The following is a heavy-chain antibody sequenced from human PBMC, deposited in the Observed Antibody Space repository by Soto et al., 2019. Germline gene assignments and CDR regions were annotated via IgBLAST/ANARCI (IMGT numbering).Heavy chain of an antibody. CDR2: IYYSGTT. V-gene: IGHV4-30-2*01. D-gene: IGHD2-15*01. CDR1: NGSVSSGTYS. Sequence: PSETLSLTCTVSNGSVSSGTYSWSWVRQPPGKGLEWIGYIYYSGTTYYTPSLKSRLTMSMDRANDHFSLNLTSVTAADTAVYFCARTPYYYGMDVWGQGITVTVSS. J-gene: IGHJ6*02. CDR3: ARTPYYYGMDV.